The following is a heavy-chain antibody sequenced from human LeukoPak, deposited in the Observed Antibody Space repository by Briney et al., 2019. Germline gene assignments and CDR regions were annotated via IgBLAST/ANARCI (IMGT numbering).Heavy chain of an antibody. V-gene: IGHV1-69*13. CDR2: IIPIFGTA. CDR1: GGTFSSYA. D-gene: IGHD3-3*01. Sequence: SVKVSCKASGGTFSSYAISWVRQAPGQGLEWMGGIIPIFGTANYAQKFQGRVTITADESTSTAYMELSSLRSEDTAVYYCARGATIFGVVIQDYYYYMDVWGKGTTVTVSS. J-gene: IGHJ6*03. CDR3: ARGATIFGVVIQDYYYYMDV.